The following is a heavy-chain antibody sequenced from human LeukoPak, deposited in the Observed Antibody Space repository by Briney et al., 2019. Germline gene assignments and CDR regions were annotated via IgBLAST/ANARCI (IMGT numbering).Heavy chain of an antibody. D-gene: IGHD3-10*01. V-gene: IGHV1-8*01. CDR1: GYPFSNYD. CDR3: TKASVAFGTKYFDP. Sequence: ASVKVSCKASGYPFSNYDINWVRQAPGQGLEWMGWMNPKSGNTGYGQKFQGRGTMTRATSITTAYMQLRNLRSDDTAVYYCTKASVAFGTKYFDPWGQGTLVTVSS. CDR2: MNPKSGNT. J-gene: IGHJ5*02.